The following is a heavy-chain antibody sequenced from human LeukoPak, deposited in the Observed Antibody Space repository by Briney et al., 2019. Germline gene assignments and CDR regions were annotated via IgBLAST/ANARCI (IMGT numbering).Heavy chain of an antibody. V-gene: IGHV3-30*04. CDR1: GFTFSRNA. J-gene: IGHJ4*02. CDR2: ISYDGSNK. Sequence: PGGSLRLSCAASGFTFSRNAMHWVRQAPGKGLEWVAVISYDGSNKYYADSVKGRFTISRDNSKNTLYLQMNSLRAEDTAVYYCAREGSGYSYGWFDYWGQGALVTVSS. D-gene: IGHD5-18*01. CDR3: AREGSGYSYGWFDY.